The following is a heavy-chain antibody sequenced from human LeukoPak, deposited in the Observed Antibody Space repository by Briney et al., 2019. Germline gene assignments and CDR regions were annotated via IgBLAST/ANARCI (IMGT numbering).Heavy chain of an antibody. J-gene: IGHJ5*02. CDR3: AREGFDP. CDR2: IWYDGSKK. Sequence: PGGSLRLSCAASGFTFSNYGMHWVRQAPGKGLEWVALIWYDGSKKDYVDSVKRRFIISRDDSRNMVYLEMSSLRAEDTAVYYCAREGFDPWGQGTLVTVSS. V-gene: IGHV3-33*01. CDR1: GFTFSNYG.